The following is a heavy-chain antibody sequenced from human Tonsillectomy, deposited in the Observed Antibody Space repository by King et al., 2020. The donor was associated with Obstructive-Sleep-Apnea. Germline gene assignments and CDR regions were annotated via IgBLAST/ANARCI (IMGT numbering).Heavy chain of an antibody. V-gene: IGHV1-18*04. Sequence: QLVQSGAEVKKPGASVKVSCKASGYTLISYGIRWVRQVPGQGLEWMGWITAYNGNTNYAQKFQGRVTMTTDTSTSTAYMELRSLRSDDTAVYYCARVSTVIRGAPLGGDYWGQGTLVTVSS. D-gene: IGHD4-17*01. CDR3: ARVSTVIRGAPLGGDY. CDR1: GYTLISYG. J-gene: IGHJ4*02. CDR2: ITAYNGNT.